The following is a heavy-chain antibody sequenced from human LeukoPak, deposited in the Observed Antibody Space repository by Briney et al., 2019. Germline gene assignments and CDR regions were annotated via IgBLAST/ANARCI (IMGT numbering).Heavy chain of an antibody. D-gene: IGHD1-26*01. CDR2: IYSGGST. Sequence: GGSLRLSCAASGFTVSSNYMSRVRQAPGKGLEWVSVIYSGGSTDYADAVKGRFTISRDNSKKTLYLQMNSLRAEDTAVYYCARQGGSYRLPWFNPWGQGTLVTVSS. J-gene: IGHJ5*02. CDR3: ARQGGSYRLPWFNP. CDR1: GFTVSSNY. V-gene: IGHV3-53*01.